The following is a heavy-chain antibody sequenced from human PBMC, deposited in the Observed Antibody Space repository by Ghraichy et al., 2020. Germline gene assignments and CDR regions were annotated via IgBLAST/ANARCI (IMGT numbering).Heavy chain of an antibody. CDR3: ARLLFTAFHGGPKYYYYGMDV. CDR2: IYYSGST. D-gene: IGHD2/OR15-2a*01. CDR1: GGSISSSSYY. J-gene: IGHJ6*02. Sequence: SQTLSLTCTVSGGSISSSSYYWGWIRQPPGKGLEWIGSIYYSGSTYYNPSLKSRVTISVDTSKNQFSLKLSSVTAADTAVYYCARLLFTAFHGGPKYYYYGMDVWGQGTTVTVSS. V-gene: IGHV4-39*01.